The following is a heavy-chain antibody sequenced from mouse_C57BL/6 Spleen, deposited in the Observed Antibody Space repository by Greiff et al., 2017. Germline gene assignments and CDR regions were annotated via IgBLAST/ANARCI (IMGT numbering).Heavy chain of an antibody. J-gene: IGHJ3*01. D-gene: IGHD3-2*02. CDR2: IYPGSGST. CDR1: GYTFTSYW. CDR3: AREAAQATGFRVFAY. Sequence: QVQLQQPGAELVKPGASVKMSCKASGYTFTSYWITWVKQRPGQGLEWIGDIYPGSGSTNYNEKFKSKATLTVDTSSSTAYMQLSSLTSEDSAVYYCAREAAQATGFRVFAYWGQGTLVTVSA. V-gene: IGHV1-55*01.